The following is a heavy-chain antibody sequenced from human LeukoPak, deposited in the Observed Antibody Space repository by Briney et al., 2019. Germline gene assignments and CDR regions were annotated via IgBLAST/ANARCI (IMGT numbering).Heavy chain of an antibody. Sequence: ASVKVSCKDSGYTFTGYYMHWVRQAPGQGLEWMGWINPNSGGTNYAQKFQGRVTMTRDTSISTAYMELSRLRSDDTAVYYCARPALSLAARRKAFDIWGQGTMVTVSS. CDR2: INPNSGGT. CDR1: GYTFTGYY. J-gene: IGHJ3*02. D-gene: IGHD6-6*01. CDR3: ARPALSLAARRKAFDI. V-gene: IGHV1-2*02.